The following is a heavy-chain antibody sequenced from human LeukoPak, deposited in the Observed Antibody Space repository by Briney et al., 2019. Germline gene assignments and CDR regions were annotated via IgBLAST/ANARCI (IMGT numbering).Heavy chain of an antibody. CDR1: GYTFTGYY. Sequence: ASVKVSCKASGYTFTGYYMHWVRQAPGQGLEWMGWINPNSGGTNYAQKFQGWVTMTRDTSISTAYMELSRLRSDDTAVYYCARSIAAAAMGVDYWGQGTLVTVSS. CDR2: INPNSGGT. CDR3: ARSIAAAAMGVDY. D-gene: IGHD6-13*01. J-gene: IGHJ4*02. V-gene: IGHV1-2*04.